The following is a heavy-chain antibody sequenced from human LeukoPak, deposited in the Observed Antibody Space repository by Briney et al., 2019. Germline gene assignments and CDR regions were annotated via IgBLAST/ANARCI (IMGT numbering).Heavy chain of an antibody. D-gene: IGHD3-22*01. CDR2: ISGSGGST. Sequence: GGSLRLSCAASGFTSSSYAMSWVRQAPGKGLEWVSAISGSGGSTYYADSVKGRFTVTRDNSKNTLYLQMNSLRAEDTAVYYCAKASGEVVSESFIDYWGQGTLVTVSS. CDR3: AKASGEVVSESFIDY. V-gene: IGHV3-23*01. J-gene: IGHJ4*02. CDR1: GFTSSSYA.